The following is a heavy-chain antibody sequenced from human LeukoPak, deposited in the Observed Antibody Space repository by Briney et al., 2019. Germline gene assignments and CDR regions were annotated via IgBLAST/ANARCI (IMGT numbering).Heavy chain of an antibody. CDR1: GFTFSNYG. D-gene: IGHD3-22*01. V-gene: IGHV3-21*01. CDR2: ISSSGSST. CDR3: ARVDHDGSGHFPDY. J-gene: IGHJ4*02. Sequence: GGSLRLSCAASGFTFSNYGLNWVRQAPGKGLEWVSSISSSGSSTSYADSVKGRFTVSRDNAKNSLFLQMNSLRVEDTAVYYCARVDHDGSGHFPDYWGQGALVTVSS.